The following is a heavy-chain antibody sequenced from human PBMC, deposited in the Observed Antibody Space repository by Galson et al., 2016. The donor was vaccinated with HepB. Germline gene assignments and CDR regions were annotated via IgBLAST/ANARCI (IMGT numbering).Heavy chain of an antibody. CDR1: GFTFSSYS. V-gene: IGHV3-48*02. J-gene: IGHJ4*02. D-gene: IGHD3-10*01. Sequence: SLRLSCAASGFTFSSYSMNWVRQAPGKGLEWVSYISSSSSTIYDADSAKGRFTIPRDKAKNSMYPQMNSLSDEDTAVYYCAREIPSRGKSGYWGQGTLVTVSS. CDR3: AREIPSRGKSGY. CDR2: ISSSSSTI.